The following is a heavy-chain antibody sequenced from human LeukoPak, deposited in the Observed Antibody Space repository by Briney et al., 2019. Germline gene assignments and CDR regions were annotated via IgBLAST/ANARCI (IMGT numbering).Heavy chain of an antibody. J-gene: IGHJ4*02. CDR1: GYTFSSYG. V-gene: IGHV1-18*01. CDR2: ISAYNGNT. Sequence: ASVKVSCKASGYTFSSYGISWVRQAPGQGLEWMGWISAYNGNTNYAQKFQGRVTMTRDTSISTAYMELSRLRSDDTAVYYCARVSYYDYVWGSYRLPDYWGQGTLVTVSS. CDR3: ARVSYYDYVWGSYRLPDY. D-gene: IGHD3-16*02.